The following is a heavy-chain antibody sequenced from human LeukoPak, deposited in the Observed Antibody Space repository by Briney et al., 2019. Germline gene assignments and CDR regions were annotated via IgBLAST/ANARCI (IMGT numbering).Heavy chain of an antibody. CDR2: ISAYNGNT. J-gene: IGHJ5*02. CDR3: ARSLGYCSSTRSIVCWFDP. V-gene: IGHV1-18*01. Sequence: ASVKVSCKASGYTFTSYGISWVRQAPGQGLEWMGWISAYNGNTNYAQKLQGRVTMTTDTSTSTAYMELRSLRSDDTAVYYCARSLGYCSSTRSIVCWFDPWGQGTLVTVSS. D-gene: IGHD2-2*01. CDR1: GYTFTSYG.